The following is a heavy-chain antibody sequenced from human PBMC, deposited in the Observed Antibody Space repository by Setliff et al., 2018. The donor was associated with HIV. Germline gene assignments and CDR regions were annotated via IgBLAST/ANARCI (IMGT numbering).Heavy chain of an antibody. V-gene: IGHV3-20*04. CDR1: GFTFDDYG. Sequence: GGSLRLSCVASGFTFDDYGMSWVRQGPGKGLEWVSGTNWNGGSIGYADSVKGRFTISRDNAKNSLYLQMNSLRAEDTALYYCVRDDIGYCTGGSCSLFDFWGQGTLVTVSS. J-gene: IGHJ4*02. CDR2: TNWNGGSI. D-gene: IGHD2-15*01. CDR3: VRDDIGYCTGGSCSLFDF.